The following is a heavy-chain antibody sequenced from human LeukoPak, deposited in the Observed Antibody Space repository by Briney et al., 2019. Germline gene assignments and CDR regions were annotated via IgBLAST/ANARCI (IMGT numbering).Heavy chain of an antibody. CDR3: AGDRGASPLLWVGEIFDY. Sequence: PGGSLRLSCAASGFTFSSYSMNWVRQAPGKGLEWVSYISSSSSTIYYADSVKGRFTISRDNAKNSLYLQMNTLRVEDTAVYYCAGDRGASPLLWVGEIFDYWGQGILVTVSS. V-gene: IGHV3-48*01. CDR2: ISSSSSTI. D-gene: IGHD3-10*01. J-gene: IGHJ4*02. CDR1: GFTFSSYS.